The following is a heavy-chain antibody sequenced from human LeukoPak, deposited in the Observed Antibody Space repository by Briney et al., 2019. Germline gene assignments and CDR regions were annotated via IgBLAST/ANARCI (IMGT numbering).Heavy chain of an antibody. J-gene: IGHJ3*02. CDR1: GYTFTSYY. CDR3: ARFWETDAFDI. CDR2: INPSGGST. Sequence: ASVKVSCKASGYTFTSYYMHWVRQAPGQGLEWMGIINPSGGSTSYAQKIQGRVTMTRDMSTSTVYMELSSLRSEDTAVYYCARFWETDAFDIWGQGTMVTVSS. D-gene: IGHD3-10*01. V-gene: IGHV1-46*01.